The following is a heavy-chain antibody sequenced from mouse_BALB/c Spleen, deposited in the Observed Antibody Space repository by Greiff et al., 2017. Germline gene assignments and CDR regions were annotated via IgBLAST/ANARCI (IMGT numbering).Heavy chain of an antibody. V-gene: IGHV5-15*02. D-gene: IGHD1-1*01. CDR1: GFTFSDYG. CDR2: ISNLAYSI. Sequence: EVNVVESGGGLVQPGGSRKLSCAASGFTFSDYGMAWVRQAPGKGPEWVAFISNLAYSIYYADTVTGRFTISRENAKNTLYLEMSSLRSEDTAMYYCARHYYGSSYLLDYWGQGTTLTVSS. J-gene: IGHJ2*01. CDR3: ARHYYGSSYLLDY.